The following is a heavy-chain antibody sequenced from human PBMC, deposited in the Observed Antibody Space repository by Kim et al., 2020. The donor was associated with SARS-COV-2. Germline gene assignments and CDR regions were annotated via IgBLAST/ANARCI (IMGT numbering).Heavy chain of an antibody. Sequence: GGSLRLSCAASGFTFSSYAMSWVRQAPGKGLEWVSAISGSGGSTYYADSVKGRFTISRDNSKNTLYLQMNSLRAEDTAVYYCAGYDYGDYTNWFDPWGQGTLVTVSS. D-gene: IGHD4-17*01. CDR3: AGYDYGDYTNWFDP. V-gene: IGHV3-23*01. CDR2: ISGSGGST. CDR1: GFTFSSYA. J-gene: IGHJ5*02.